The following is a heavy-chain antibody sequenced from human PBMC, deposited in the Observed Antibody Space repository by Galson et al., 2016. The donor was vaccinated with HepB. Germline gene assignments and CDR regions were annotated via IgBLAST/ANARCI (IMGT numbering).Heavy chain of an antibody. D-gene: IGHD1-1*01. Sequence: SLRLSCAASGFTSSNYAMHWFRQAPVKGLEWVADISFDGSNNFYADSVKGRFTISRENAKNSLYLQMNDLRAGDTAVYYCARGKSLLPMPWNYGLDVWGKGTAVTVSS. V-gene: IGHV3-30*14. CDR2: ISFDGSNN. J-gene: IGHJ6*04. CDR1: GFTSSNYA. CDR3: ARGKSLLPMPWNYGLDV.